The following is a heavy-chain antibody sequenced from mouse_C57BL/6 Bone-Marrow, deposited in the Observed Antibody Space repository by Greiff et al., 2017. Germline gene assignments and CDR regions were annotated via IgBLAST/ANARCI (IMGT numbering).Heavy chain of an antibody. CDR3: APYSIGFAY. CDR2: IFLGAGDT. V-gene: IGHV1-82*01. CDR1: GYAFSSSW. Sequence: VQLQQSGPELVKPGASVKISCKASGYAFSSSWMNWVQQRPGKGLEWIGRIFLGAGDTNYNGKFKGKATLTADKSSSTAYMQLSSLTSEDSAVYFCAPYSIGFAYWGQGTLVTVSA. D-gene: IGHD2-10*01. J-gene: IGHJ3*01.